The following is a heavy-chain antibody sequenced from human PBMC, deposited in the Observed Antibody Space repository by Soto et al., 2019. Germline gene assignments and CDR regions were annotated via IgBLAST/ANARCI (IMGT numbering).Heavy chain of an antibody. J-gene: IGHJ4*02. CDR3: AKDLVVLMVYASFDY. CDR2: ISGSGGST. V-gene: IGHV3-23*01. Sequence: PGGSLRLSCAASGFTFSIYAMSWVRQAPGKGLEWVSAISGSGGSTYYADSVKGRFTISRDNSKNTLYLQMNSLRAEDTAVYYCAKDLVVLMVYASFDYWGQGTLVTVSS. D-gene: IGHD2-8*01. CDR1: GFTFSIYA.